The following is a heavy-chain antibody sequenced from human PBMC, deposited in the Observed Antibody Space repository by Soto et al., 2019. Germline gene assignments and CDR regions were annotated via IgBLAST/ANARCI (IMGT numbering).Heavy chain of an antibody. V-gene: IGHV3-30*18. CDR1: GFTFSSYG. CDR3: AKDYYDSSGFPRPGAFDT. J-gene: IGHJ3*02. Sequence: QVHLVESGGGVVQPGRSLRLSCAASGFTFSSYGMHWVRQAPGKGLEWVAVISYDGSNKYYADSVKGRFTISRDNAKNTLYLHMNSLRAEDTAVYYCAKDYYDSSGFPRPGAFDTWGQGTMVTVSS. D-gene: IGHD3-22*01. CDR2: ISYDGSNK.